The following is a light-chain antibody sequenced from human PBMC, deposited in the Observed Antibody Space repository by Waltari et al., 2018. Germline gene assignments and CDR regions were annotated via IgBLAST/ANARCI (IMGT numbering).Light chain of an antibody. J-gene: IGLJ2*01. CDR2: SAS. Sequence: SYVRTQPPSVSVAPGKTARITCGGNNIGSNRVHWYQQKPGQAPLLVIYSASDRPSGIPERFSGSNSGITATLTISRVEAGDEADYYCQVWDSSSDHRVVFGGGTKLTVL. CDR3: QVWDSSSDHRVV. V-gene: IGLV3-21*04. CDR1: NIGSNR.